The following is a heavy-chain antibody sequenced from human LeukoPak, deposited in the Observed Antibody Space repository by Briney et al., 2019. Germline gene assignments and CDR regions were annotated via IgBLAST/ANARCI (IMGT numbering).Heavy chain of an antibody. CDR2: IGTAGDT. CDR1: GFTFSSYD. J-gene: IGHJ4*02. D-gene: IGHD1-26*01. V-gene: IGHV3-13*01. CDR3: ARAVVGAGALGFDY. Sequence: GGSLRLSCAASGFTFSSYDMHWVRQATGKGLEWVSAIGTAGDTYYPGSVKGRFTISRENAKNSLYLQMNSLGAGDTAVYYCARAVVGAGALGFDYWGQGTLVTVSS.